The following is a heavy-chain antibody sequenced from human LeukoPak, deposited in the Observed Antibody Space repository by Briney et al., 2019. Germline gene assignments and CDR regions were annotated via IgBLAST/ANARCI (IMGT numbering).Heavy chain of an antibody. J-gene: IGHJ3*01. CDR3: ARGRNDWYGAFDF. CDR2: ISYDGNNK. V-gene: IGHV3-30*04. Sequence: GRSLRLSCAASGFILSSYTLHWVRQAPGKGLVWVAVISYDGNNKNYADSVKGRFTISRDNSKNTLYLQMNSLRIEDAAVYYCARGRNDWYGAFDFWGQGTMVTVSS. CDR1: GFILSSYT. D-gene: IGHD6-19*01.